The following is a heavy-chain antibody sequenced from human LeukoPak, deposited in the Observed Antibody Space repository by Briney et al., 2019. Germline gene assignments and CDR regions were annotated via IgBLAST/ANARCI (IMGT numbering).Heavy chain of an antibody. J-gene: IGHJ4*02. CDR2: IYYSGST. CDR1: GGSISSYY. CDR3: ARAPGGGATDY. V-gene: IGHV4-59*01. D-gene: IGHD3-10*01. Sequence: SETLSLTCTVSGGSISSYYWSWIRQPPGKGLEWIGYIYYSGSTNYNPSLKSRVTISVDTSKNQISLKLTSVTAADTAVYYCARAPGGGATDYWGQGTLVTVSS.